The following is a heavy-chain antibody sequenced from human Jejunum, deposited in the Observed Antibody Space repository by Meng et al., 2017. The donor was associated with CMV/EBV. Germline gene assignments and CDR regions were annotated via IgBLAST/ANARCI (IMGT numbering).Heavy chain of an antibody. J-gene: IGHJ4*02. CDR1: SLSTSGVG. D-gene: IGHD3-16*02. CDR2: IYWNDDK. CDR3: AHNSHHPWGTYRDYYFDY. V-gene: IGHV2-5*01. Sequence: SLSTSGVGVDWIRQPPGKALEWLALIYWNDDKRYISSLKSRLTVTKDTSKNQVVLTMTNMDPVDTATYYCAHNSHHPWGTYRDYYFDYWGQGTLVTVSS.